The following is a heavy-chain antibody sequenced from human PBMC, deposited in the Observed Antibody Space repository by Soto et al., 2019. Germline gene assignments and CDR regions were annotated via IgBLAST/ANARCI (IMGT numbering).Heavy chain of an antibody. D-gene: IGHD3-10*01. CDR2: MSPSRGLT. Sequence: GPSVKVSCKASGYAFTDLDINWVRQATGQGLEWLGWMSPSRGLTGYAQKFQGRVTMTRDTSISTAYMELHRLTSEDTAVYYCARGITAGVDYWGQGTPVTVSS. CDR3: ARGITAGVDY. V-gene: IGHV1-8*01. CDR1: GYAFTDLD. J-gene: IGHJ4*02.